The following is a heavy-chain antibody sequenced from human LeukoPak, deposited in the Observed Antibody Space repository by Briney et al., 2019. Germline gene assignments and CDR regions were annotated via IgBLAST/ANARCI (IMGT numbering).Heavy chain of an antibody. CDR3: THPAYYYNVDV. CDR2: IKTKADNYAT. D-gene: IGHD6-25*01. V-gene: IGHV3-73*01. CDR1: GLTFSVSA. J-gene: IGHJ6*04. Sequence: GGSLKLSCSASGLTFSVSAIHWVRQASGKGLEWVGRIKTKADNYATAYAASVKGRFTISRDDSTNTAYLQMNSLKTEDTALYYCTHPAYYYNVDVWGKGTTVTVSS.